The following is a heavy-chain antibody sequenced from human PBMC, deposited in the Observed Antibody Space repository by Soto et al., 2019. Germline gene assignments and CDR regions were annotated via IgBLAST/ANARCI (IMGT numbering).Heavy chain of an antibody. CDR1: GYSFTSYW. CDR3: ARAGAGYYHSSGYSKLDY. CDR2: IYPGDSDT. J-gene: IGHJ4*02. D-gene: IGHD3-22*01. Sequence: GESLKISCKGSGYSFTSYWIGWVRQMPGKGLEWMGIIYPGDSDTRYSPSFQGQVTISADKSISTAYLQWSSLKASDTAMYYCARAGAGYYHSSGYSKLDYWGQGTLVTVSS. V-gene: IGHV5-51*01.